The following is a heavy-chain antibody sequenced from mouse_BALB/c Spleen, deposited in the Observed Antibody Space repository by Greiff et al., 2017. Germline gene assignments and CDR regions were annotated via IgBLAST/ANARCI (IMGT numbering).Heavy chain of an antibody. CDR3: ASGGYYRCDEEFAY. J-gene: IGHJ3*01. V-gene: IGHV1-18*01. Sequence: VQLQQSGPELVEPGASVKIPCKASGYPFTDYNMDWVKQSNGTSLEWIGDINPNNGGTIYNQNFNGKATLTVDKSSSTAYMELRGLTSEDTAVYYCASGGYYRCDEEFAYWGQGTLVTVSA. CDR2: INPNNGGT. CDR1: GYPFTDYN. D-gene: IGHD2-12*01.